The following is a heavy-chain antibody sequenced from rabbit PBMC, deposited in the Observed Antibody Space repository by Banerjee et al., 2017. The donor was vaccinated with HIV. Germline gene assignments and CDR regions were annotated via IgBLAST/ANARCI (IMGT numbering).Heavy chain of an antibody. CDR2: IYNGDGST. V-gene: IGHV1S47*01. CDR3: ARGPYAAYSGYGYAVYFNL. J-gene: IGHJ4*01. Sequence: EESGGDLVKPGASLTLTCTASGFSFSSNYYLCWVRQAPGKGLELIACIYNGDGSTYYASWVNGRFTISRSTSLNTVTLQMTSLTAADTATYFCARGPYAAYSGYGYAVYFNLWGPGTLVTVS. CDR1: GFSFSSNY. D-gene: IGHD6-1*01.